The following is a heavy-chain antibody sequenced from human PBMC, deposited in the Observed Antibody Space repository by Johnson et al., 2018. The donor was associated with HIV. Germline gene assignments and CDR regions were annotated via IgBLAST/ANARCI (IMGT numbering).Heavy chain of an antibody. V-gene: IGHV3-30-3*01. CDR3: TRDGGYWSGGNCYFAFDI. CDR2: ISYDGSNK. CDR1: GFTFSSYA. D-gene: IGHD2-15*01. J-gene: IGHJ3*02. Sequence: QVQLVESGGGVVQPGRSLRLSCAASGFTFSSYAMHWVRQAPGKGLEWVAVISYDGSNKYYADSVKGRFPISRDNSKNTLYLQMNSLRAEDTALYYCTRDGGYWSGGNCYFAFDIWGQGPMVTVSS.